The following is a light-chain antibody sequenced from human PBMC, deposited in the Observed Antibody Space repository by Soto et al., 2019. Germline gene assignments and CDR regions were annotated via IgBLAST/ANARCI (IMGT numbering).Light chain of an antibody. CDR1: RSISSY. CDR2: AAS. V-gene: IGKV1-39*01. J-gene: IGKJ5*01. Sequence: DIQMTRSPSSLSASVGDRVTITCRASRSISSYLNWYQQKPGRAPKLLIYAASTLQSGVPSRFSGSGSGTDFTLTISSLQPEDFATYYCQQSYSSPPAFGQGTRLEIK. CDR3: QQSYSSPPA.